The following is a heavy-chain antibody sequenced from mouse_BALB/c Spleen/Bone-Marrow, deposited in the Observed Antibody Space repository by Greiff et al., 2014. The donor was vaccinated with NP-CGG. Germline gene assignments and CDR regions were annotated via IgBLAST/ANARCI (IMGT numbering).Heavy chain of an antibody. V-gene: IGHV2-9*02. D-gene: IGHD2-10*02. Sequence: QVQLKESGPGLVAPSQSLSITCTVSGFSLTSYGIHWVRQPPGKGLEWLGVIWAGGGTIYNSDLMSRLSISKDNSKSQVFLKMHSLQADDTDMYYCARDAGYGNPWFAYWGQGTLVTVSA. CDR3: ARDAGYGNPWFAY. CDR2: IWAGGGT. J-gene: IGHJ3*01. CDR1: GFSLTSYG.